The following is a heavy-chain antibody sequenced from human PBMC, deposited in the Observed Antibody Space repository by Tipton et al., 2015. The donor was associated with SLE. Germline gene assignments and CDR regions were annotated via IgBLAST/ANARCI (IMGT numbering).Heavy chain of an antibody. J-gene: IGHJ4*02. CDR2: INTDGSIT. D-gene: IGHD6-6*01. CDR3: AKSHSSYSSSPFDY. CDR1: GFTFSSHY. Sequence: SLRLSCAASGFTFSSHYMHWVRQAPGKGRVWVSRINTDGSITGYADSVKGRFTISRDNAKNTLYLQMSSLRAEDTALYYCAKSHSSYSSSPFDYWGQGTLVTVSS. V-gene: IGHV3-74*01.